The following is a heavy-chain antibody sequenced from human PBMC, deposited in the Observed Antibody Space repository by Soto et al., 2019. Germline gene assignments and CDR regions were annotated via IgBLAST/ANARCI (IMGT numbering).Heavy chain of an antibody. CDR1: GFTFCDYA. J-gene: IGHJ5*02. CDR3: TSGYSGYDFWFDP. CDR2: IRSKAYGGTT. D-gene: IGHD5-12*01. Sequence: GGSLRLSCTASGFTFCDYAMSWFRQAPGKGLEWVGFIRSKAYGGTTEYAASVKGRFTISRGDSKSIAYLQMNSLKTEDTAVYYCTSGYSGYDFWFDPWGQGTLVTVSS. V-gene: IGHV3-49*03.